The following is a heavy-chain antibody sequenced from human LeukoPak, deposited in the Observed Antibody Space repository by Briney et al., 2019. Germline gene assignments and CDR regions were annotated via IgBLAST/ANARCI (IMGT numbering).Heavy chain of an antibody. CDR1: GFTFSIYG. Sequence: PGRSLRLSCTASGFTFSIYGMHWVRQAPGKGRVWVAVMWNDGSNKYYADSVKDRFTISRDHSKNTLYLQMNSLRAEDTAVYYCAKPYNRYCSSTSCYYFDYWGQGTLVTVSS. V-gene: IGHV3-33*06. D-gene: IGHD2-2*01. J-gene: IGHJ4*02. CDR3: AKPYNRYCSSTSCYYFDY. CDR2: MWNDGSNK.